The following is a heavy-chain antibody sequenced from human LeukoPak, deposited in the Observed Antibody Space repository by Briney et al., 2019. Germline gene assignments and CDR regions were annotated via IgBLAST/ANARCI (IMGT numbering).Heavy chain of an antibody. V-gene: IGHV4-34*01. CDR3: ARDKYDILTGYLDAFDI. CDR2: INHSGST. J-gene: IGHJ3*02. D-gene: IGHD3-9*01. CDR1: GGSFSGYY. Sequence: PSETLSLTCAVYGGSFSGYYWSWIRQPPGKGLEWIGEINHSGSTNYNPSLKSRVTISVDTSKNQFSLKLSSVTAADTAVYYCARDKYDILTGYLDAFDIWGQGTMVTVSS.